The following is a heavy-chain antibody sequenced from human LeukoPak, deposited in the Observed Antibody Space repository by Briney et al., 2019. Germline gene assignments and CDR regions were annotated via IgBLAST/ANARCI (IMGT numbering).Heavy chain of an antibody. CDR3: ARGKVVPAAILDYYYYYMDV. V-gene: IGHV1-18*01. J-gene: IGHJ6*03. D-gene: IGHD2-2*02. Sequence: ASVKVSCKASGYTFTSYGISWVRQAPGQGLEWMGWISAYNGNTNYAQKLQGRVTMTTDTSTSTAYMELRSLRSDDTAVYYCARGKVVPAAILDYYYYYMDVWGKGTTVTVSS. CDR2: ISAYNGNT. CDR1: GYTFTSYG.